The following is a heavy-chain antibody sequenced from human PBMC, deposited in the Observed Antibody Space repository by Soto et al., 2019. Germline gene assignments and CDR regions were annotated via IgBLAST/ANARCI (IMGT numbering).Heavy chain of an antibody. Sequence: GASVKVSCKVSGYTLTELSMHWVRRAPGKGLEWMGGFDPEDGETIYAQKFQGRVTMTEDTSTDTAYMELSSLRSEDTAVYYCANAQKGDYYYYGMDVWGQGTTVTVSS. V-gene: IGHV1-24*01. CDR1: GYTLTELS. CDR2: FDPEDGET. J-gene: IGHJ6*02. CDR3: ANAQKGDYYYYGMDV.